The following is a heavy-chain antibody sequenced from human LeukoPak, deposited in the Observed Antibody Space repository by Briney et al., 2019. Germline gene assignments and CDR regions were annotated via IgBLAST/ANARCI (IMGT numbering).Heavy chain of an antibody. Sequence: GGSRRLSCAASGFTFSSYAMSGVRQAPGKGLEWVSAISGSGGSTYYADSVKGRFTISRDNSKNTLYLQMNSLRAEDTAVYYCAKGLYGDYTWFDPWGQGTLVTVSS. J-gene: IGHJ5*02. D-gene: IGHD4-17*01. CDR2: ISGSGGST. CDR1: GFTFSSYA. V-gene: IGHV3-23*01. CDR3: AKGLYGDYTWFDP.